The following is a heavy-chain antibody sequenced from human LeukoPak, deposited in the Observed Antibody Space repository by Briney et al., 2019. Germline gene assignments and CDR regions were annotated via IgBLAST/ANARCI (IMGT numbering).Heavy chain of an antibody. CDR2: VNQGGTGK. J-gene: IGHJ6*03. D-gene: IGHD6-13*01. CDR1: GFSFSSQW. Sequence: GGSLRLSCAASGFSFSSQWMSWVRQAPGKGLEWVAIVNQGGTGKYYVDSVKGRFTISRDNAENSLYLQMNSLRAEDTAVYYCARDQSGYSSSWYHYYYYYMDVWGKGTTVTVSS. V-gene: IGHV3-7*01. CDR3: ARDQSGYSSSWYHYYYYYMDV.